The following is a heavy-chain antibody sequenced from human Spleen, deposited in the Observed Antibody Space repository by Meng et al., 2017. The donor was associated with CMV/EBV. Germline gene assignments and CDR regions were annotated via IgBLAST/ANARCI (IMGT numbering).Heavy chain of an antibody. CDR3: ARDLRATWNNFPSVMDV. D-gene: IGHD1/OR15-1a*01. J-gene: IGHJ6*02. V-gene: IGHV3-53*01. CDR1: GLTVSSNY. CDR2: IYSGGST. Sequence: GGSLRLSCAVSGLTVSSNYMSWVRQAPGKGLEWVSVIYSGGSTYYADSVKGRFIISRDKSMNTLYLQMNSLRADDTAVYYCARDLRATWNNFPSVMDVWGQGTTVTVSS.